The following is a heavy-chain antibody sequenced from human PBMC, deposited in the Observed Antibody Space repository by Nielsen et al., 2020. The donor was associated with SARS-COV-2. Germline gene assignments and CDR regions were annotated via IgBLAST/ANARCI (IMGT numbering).Heavy chain of an antibody. J-gene: IGHJ4*02. D-gene: IGHD6-6*01. CDR2: IIPILGIA. Sequence: SVKVSCKASGGTFSSCAISWVRQAPGQGLEWMGRIIPILGIANYAQKFQGRVTITADKSTSTAYMELRSLRSDDTAVYYCARADSNSSSSYYWGQGTLVTVSS. CDR1: GGTFSSCA. V-gene: IGHV1-69*04. CDR3: ARADSNSSSSYY.